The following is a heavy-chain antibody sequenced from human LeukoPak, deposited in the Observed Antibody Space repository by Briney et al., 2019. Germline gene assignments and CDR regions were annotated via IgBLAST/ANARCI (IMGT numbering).Heavy chain of an antibody. J-gene: IGHJ4*02. CDR1: GGSISSSSYY. Sequence: SETLSLTCTVSGGSISSSSYYWGWLRQPPGKGLEWIGSIYFSGSTNHNPSLKSRVTISVDTSKNQFSLKLSSVTAADTAVYYCARDPFYWYYFDYWGQGTLVTVSS. D-gene: IGHD2/OR15-2a*01. CDR3: ARDPFYWYYFDY. CDR2: IYFSGST. V-gene: IGHV4-39*07.